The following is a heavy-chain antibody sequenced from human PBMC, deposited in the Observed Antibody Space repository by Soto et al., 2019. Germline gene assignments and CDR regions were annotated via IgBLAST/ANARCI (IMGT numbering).Heavy chain of an antibody. D-gene: IGHD1-1*01. CDR2: ISYDGSNK. Sequence: QVQLVESGGGVVQPGRSRSLSCAASGFTFSSYGMHWVRQAPGKGLEWVAVISYDGSNKYYADSVKGRFTISRDNSKNTLYLQMNSLRAEDTAVYYCAKGTTTFFFDYWGQGTLVTVSS. CDR1: GFTFSSYG. CDR3: AKGTTTFFFDY. V-gene: IGHV3-30*18. J-gene: IGHJ4*02.